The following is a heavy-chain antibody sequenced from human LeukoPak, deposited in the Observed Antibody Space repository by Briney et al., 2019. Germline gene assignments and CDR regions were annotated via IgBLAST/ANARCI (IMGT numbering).Heavy chain of an antibody. CDR3: ARDGRGYYYDSSGSQNAFDI. D-gene: IGHD3-22*01. V-gene: IGHV1-18*01. CDR1: GYTFTSYG. CDR2: ISAYNGNT. Sequence: ASVKVSCKASGYTFTSYGISWVRQAPGQGLEWMGWISAYNGNTNYAQKLQGRVTMTTDTSTSTAYMELRSLRSDDTAVYYCARDGRGYYYDSSGSQNAFDIWGQGTMVTVSS. J-gene: IGHJ3*02.